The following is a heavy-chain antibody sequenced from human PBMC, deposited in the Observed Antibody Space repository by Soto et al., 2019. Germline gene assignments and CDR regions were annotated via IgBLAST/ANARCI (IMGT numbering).Heavy chain of an antibody. CDR1: GFTFSSYA. D-gene: IGHD3-22*01. CDR3: ARDRSYYDSSGSYSPPY. J-gene: IGHJ4*02. Sequence: VGSLSLSCAASGFTFSSYAMNWVLQAPGKGLEWVSAISGSAATTHFADSVKGRFTISRDNSKNTLYLQMNSLRAEDTAVYYCARDRSYYDSSGSYSPPYWGQGTLVTVTS. V-gene: IGHV3-23*01. CDR2: ISGSAATT.